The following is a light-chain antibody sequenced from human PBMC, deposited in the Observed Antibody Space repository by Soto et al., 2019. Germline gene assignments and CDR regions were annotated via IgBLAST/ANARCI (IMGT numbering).Light chain of an antibody. J-gene: IGKJ4*01. Sequence: AIQLTQSPSSLSASVGDSVTITCRASQGIRSALAWYQRKPGRAPNLLIYAASSLESGVPSRFSGSGSGTDFTLTISSLQPEDFATYYCQQFNTYPLTFGGGTKVEIK. CDR1: QGIRSA. CDR2: AAS. CDR3: QQFNTYPLT. V-gene: IGKV1-13*02.